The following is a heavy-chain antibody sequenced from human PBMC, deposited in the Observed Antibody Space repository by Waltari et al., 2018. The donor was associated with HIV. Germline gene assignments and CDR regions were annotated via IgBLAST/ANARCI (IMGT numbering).Heavy chain of an antibody. V-gene: IGHV4-34*01. D-gene: IGHD2-2*02. CDR2: VNHSGST. CDR3: ARVPILRFGSYTFDS. J-gene: IGHJ4*02. CDR1: SEYFSGTF. Sequence: QVQLKQWGAGVLKPSETLSLTCAVYSEYFSGTFWRWIGQPPGKGLEWIGEVNHSGSTNYNPSLKSRVTISVDTSKKQFSLRLTSVTAADTALYYCARVPILRFGSYTFDSWGQGTLVTVSS.